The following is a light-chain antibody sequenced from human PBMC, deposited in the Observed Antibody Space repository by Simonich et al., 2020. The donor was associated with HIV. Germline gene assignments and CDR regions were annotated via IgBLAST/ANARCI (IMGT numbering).Light chain of an antibody. CDR3: QHYDNLPSYT. CDR2: AAS. J-gene: IGKJ2*01. Sequence: DIQMTQSPSSVSASVGARVTITCRASQGISSWLAWYKHKPGKAPKLLMYAASTWQSGVPSRFSGSGSGTDFTFTISSLQPEDFATYYCQHYDNLPSYTFGQGTKLEIK. V-gene: IGKV1-12*02. CDR1: QGISSW.